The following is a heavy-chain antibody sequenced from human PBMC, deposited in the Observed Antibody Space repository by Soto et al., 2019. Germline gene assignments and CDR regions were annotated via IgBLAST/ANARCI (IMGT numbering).Heavy chain of an antibody. Sequence: QVQLVESGGGVVQPGRSLRLSCAASGFTFSTYGMHWVRQAPGMGLEWVAVISFDGANKYHADSVKGRFTISRDNSKNTLYLQMDSLRSEDTAVYYCAEEGGGENYPAIHDWGQGTLVTVSS. CDR3: AEEGGGENYPAIHD. CDR2: ISFDGANK. D-gene: IGHD1-7*01. J-gene: IGHJ4*02. V-gene: IGHV3-30*18. CDR1: GFTFSTYG.